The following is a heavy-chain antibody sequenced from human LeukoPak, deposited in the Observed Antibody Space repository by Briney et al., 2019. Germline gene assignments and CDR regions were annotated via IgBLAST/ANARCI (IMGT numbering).Heavy chain of an antibody. J-gene: IGHJ4*02. V-gene: IGHV4-34*01. CDR1: GGSISSYY. Sequence: SETLSLTCTVSGGSISSYYWSWIRQPPGKGLEWIGEINHSGSTNYNPSLKSRVTISVDTSKNQFSLKLSSVTAADTAVYYCARVAVAGTSDYWGQGTLVTVSS. CDR2: INHSGST. CDR3: ARVAVAGTSDY. D-gene: IGHD6-19*01.